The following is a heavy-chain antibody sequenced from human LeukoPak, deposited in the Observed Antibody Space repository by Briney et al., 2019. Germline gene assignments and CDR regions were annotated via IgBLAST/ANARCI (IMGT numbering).Heavy chain of an antibody. J-gene: IGHJ6*03. V-gene: IGHV1-69*06. CDR1: GGTFSSYA. D-gene: IGHD2-15*01. Sequence: SVKVSCKASGGTFSSYAVSWVRQAPGQGLQWMGGIIPIFGTANYAQKFQGRVTITADKSTSTAYMELSSLRSEDTAVYYCARGRGGKYCSGGSCYSYYYYYYYMDVWGKGTTVTVSS. CDR3: ARGRGGKYCSGGSCYSYYYYYYYMDV. CDR2: IIPIFGTA.